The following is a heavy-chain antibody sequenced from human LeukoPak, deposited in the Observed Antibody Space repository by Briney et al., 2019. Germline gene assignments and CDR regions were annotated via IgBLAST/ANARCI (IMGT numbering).Heavy chain of an antibody. CDR3: ARGIAVAGFDY. CDR2: ISSSSSYI. CDR1: GFTFSSYS. V-gene: IGHV3-21*01. Sequence: GGSLRLSCAASGFTFSSYSMNWVRQAPGKGLEWVSSISSSSSYIYYADSVKGRFTISRDNAKDSLYLQMNSLRAEDTAVYYCARGIAVAGFDYWGQGTLVTVSS. D-gene: IGHD6-19*01. J-gene: IGHJ4*02.